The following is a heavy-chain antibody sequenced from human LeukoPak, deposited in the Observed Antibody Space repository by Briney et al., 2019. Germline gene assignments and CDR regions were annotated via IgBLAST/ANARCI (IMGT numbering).Heavy chain of an antibody. D-gene: IGHD6-19*01. CDR1: GFTFSTYA. CDR2: NRPDGERT. CDR3: AREQSGTRGWYTVDY. V-gene: IGHV3-23*01. J-gene: IGHJ4*02. Sequence: LPGGSLRLSCAASGFTFSTYAITWVRQAPGKGMEWVTANRPDGERTDYANSVRGRFTISRDNSKDTVYLQINGLRVEDTAVYYCAREQSGTRGWYTVDYWGQGTLVTVSS.